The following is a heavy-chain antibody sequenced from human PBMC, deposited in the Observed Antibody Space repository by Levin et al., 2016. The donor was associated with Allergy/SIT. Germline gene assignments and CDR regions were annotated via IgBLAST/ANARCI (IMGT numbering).Heavy chain of an antibody. CDR3: AKDRGHNYGYDAD. CDR2: ISSGGSNK. J-gene: IGHJ4*02. V-gene: IGHV3-30*18. CDR1: GFTFSTYG. Sequence: GESLKISCAASGFTFSTYGMHWVRQAPGKGLEWVSVISSGGSNKRYADSVKGRFTISRDNSKNTLYLQMDSLRVEDTAVYYCAKDRGHNYGYDADWGQGALVTVSS. D-gene: IGHD5-18*01.